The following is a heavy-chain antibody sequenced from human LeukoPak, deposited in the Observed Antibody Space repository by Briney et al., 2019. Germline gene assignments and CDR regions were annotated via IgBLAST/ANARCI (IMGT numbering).Heavy chain of an antibody. V-gene: IGHV3-33*01. Sequence: GRSLRLSCAASVFTFTSYGMHCVRQAPGKGLEWVAVIWYDGSHKYYADSVRGRFTISRDNSENTLHLQMNSLRAEDTAVYYCAREWETATPSAFDIWGQGTMVTVSS. CDR1: VFTFTSYG. CDR2: IWYDGSHK. J-gene: IGHJ3*02. CDR3: AREWETATPSAFDI. D-gene: IGHD1-1*01.